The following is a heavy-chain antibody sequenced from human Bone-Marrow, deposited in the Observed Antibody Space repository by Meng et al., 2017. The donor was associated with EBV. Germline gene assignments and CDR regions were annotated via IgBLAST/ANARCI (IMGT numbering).Heavy chain of an antibody. CDR1: GYTFTSYG. CDR3: ARDPPTFKVVDFDY. J-gene: IGHJ4*02. CDR2: ISAYNGNT. Sequence: QVQLCELGVEGKKTGASVKVSCKASGYTFTSYGISWVRQAPGQGLEWMGWISAYNGNTNYAQKLQGRVTMTTDTSTSTAYMELRSLRSDDTAVYYCARDPPTFKVVDFDYWGQGTLVTVSS. V-gene: IGHV1-18*01. D-gene: IGHD2-15*01.